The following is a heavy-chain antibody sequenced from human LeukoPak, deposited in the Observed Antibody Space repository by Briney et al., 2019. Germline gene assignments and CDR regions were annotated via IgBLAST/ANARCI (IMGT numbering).Heavy chain of an antibody. Sequence: GGSLRLSCAASGFXFSSYAMNWVRQAPGKGLEWVSAISSSGGGTYYSDSVKGRFTISRDNSKDTLYLQLNSLRDEDTAVYFCAKDRGSYYFDFWGLGTLVIVSS. CDR2: ISSSGGGT. CDR1: GFXFSSYA. J-gene: IGHJ4*02. V-gene: IGHV3-23*01. CDR3: AKDRGSYYFDF. D-gene: IGHD3-10*01.